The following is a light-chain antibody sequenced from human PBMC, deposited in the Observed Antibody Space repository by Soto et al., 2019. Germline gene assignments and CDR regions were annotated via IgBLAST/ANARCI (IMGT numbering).Light chain of an antibody. Sequence: DLQMTQSPSSLSASVGDRVTITCQARQNINNYLNWYQQKPGRAPKLLIYDASNLEAGVPSRFRGGGSGTDFTYIISRLQPEDIATYYCQQYETLPTFGQGTRLEIK. J-gene: IGKJ5*01. CDR1: QNINNY. V-gene: IGKV1-33*01. CDR2: DAS. CDR3: QQYETLPT.